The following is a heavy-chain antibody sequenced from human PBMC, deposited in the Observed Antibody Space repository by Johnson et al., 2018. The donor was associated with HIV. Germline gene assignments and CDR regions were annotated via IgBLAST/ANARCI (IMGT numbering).Heavy chain of an antibody. J-gene: IGHJ3*02. Sequence: VQLVESGGGVVQPGGSLRLSCAASGFTFSSYGMHWVRQAPGKGLEWVAFIRYDGSNKYYADSVKGRFTISRDNAKNSLYLQMNSLRAEDTALYYCARGQGGAIPHDAFDIWGQGTMVTVSS. CDR2: IRYDGSNK. V-gene: IGHV3-30*02. D-gene: IGHD3-16*01. CDR1: GFTFSSYG. CDR3: ARGQGGAIPHDAFDI.